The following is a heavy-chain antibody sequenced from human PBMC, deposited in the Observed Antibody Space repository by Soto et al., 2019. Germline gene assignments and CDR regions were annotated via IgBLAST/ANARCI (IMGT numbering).Heavy chain of an antibody. V-gene: IGHV3-30-3*01. CDR1: GFSVSSYA. CDR3: AGVYYGGNSVNNY. Sequence: GGSLRLSSADSGFSVSSYALSWVLQAPGKGLEWVAATSYDGNNRYYADSVKGRFIISRDNSKNTLDLEMETPRAEDTAMYYCAGVYYGGNSVNNYWGQGTPVTVSS. J-gene: IGHJ4*02. D-gene: IGHD2-8*01. CDR2: TSYDGNNR.